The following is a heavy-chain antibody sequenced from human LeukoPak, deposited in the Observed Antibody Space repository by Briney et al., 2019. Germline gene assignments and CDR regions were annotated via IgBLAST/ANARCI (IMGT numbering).Heavy chain of an antibody. D-gene: IGHD1-26*01. J-gene: IGHJ6*03. Sequence: ASVKVSCKASGYTFTGYYMHWVRQATGQGLEWMGWMNPNSGNTGYAQKFQGRVTMTRNTSISTAYMELSSLRSEDTAVYYCARQYSGSYGYYYYYYMDVWGKGTTVTVSS. CDR3: ARQYSGSYGYYYYYYMDV. V-gene: IGHV1-8*02. CDR1: GYTFTGYY. CDR2: MNPNSGNT.